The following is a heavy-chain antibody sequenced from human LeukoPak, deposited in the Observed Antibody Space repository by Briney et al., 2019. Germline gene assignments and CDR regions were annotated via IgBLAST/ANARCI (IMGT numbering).Heavy chain of an antibody. Sequence: SETLSLTCAVYGGSFSGYYWSWIRQPPGKGLEWIGEINHSGSTNYNPSLKSRVTISVDTSKNQFSLKLSSVTAADTAVYYCARSLWSGYSYAQQDVYFDYWGQGTLVTVSS. CDR1: GGSFSGYY. CDR2: INHSGST. J-gene: IGHJ4*02. V-gene: IGHV4-34*01. D-gene: IGHD5-18*01. CDR3: ARSLWSGYSYAQQDVYFDY.